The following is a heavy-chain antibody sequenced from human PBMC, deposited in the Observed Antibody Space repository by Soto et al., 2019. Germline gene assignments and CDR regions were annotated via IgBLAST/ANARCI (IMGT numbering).Heavy chain of an antibody. CDR3: AKGPHSRPNLNWFDP. CDR2: ISGSGGST. D-gene: IGHD5-18*01. V-gene: IGHV3-23*01. Sequence: EVQLLESGGGLVQPGGSLRLSCAASGFTFSSYAMSWVRQAPGKGLEWVSAISGSGGSTYYADSVKGRFTISRDNSKNTLNLQMNSLRAEDTAVYYCAKGPHSRPNLNWFDPWGQGTLVTVSS. J-gene: IGHJ5*02. CDR1: GFTFSSYA.